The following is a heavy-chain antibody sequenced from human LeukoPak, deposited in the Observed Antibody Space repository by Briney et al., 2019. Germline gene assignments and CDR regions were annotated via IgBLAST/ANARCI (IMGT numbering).Heavy chain of an antibody. Sequence: ASVKVSCKASGYTFTSYGISWVRQAPGQGLEWMGWISAYNGNTNYAQKLQGRVTMTTDTSTSTAYMELRSLRSDDTAVYYCARDASTDYGDVLYYYYMDVWGKGTTVTISS. CDR3: ARDASTDYGDVLYYYYMDV. CDR1: GYTFTSYG. J-gene: IGHJ6*03. V-gene: IGHV1-18*01. D-gene: IGHD4-17*01. CDR2: ISAYNGNT.